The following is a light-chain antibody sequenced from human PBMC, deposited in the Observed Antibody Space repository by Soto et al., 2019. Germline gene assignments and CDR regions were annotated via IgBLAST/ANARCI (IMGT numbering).Light chain of an antibody. Sequence: EIVMTQSPATLSVSPGERATLSCRASQSVSSNLAWYQQKPGQGPSLLTYGASTRATGIPARFSGSGSGTEFTLTISSLQSEDFAVYYCQQYNNWPITFGQGTRLEIK. V-gene: IGKV3-15*01. J-gene: IGKJ5*01. CDR1: QSVSSN. CDR3: QQYNNWPIT. CDR2: GAS.